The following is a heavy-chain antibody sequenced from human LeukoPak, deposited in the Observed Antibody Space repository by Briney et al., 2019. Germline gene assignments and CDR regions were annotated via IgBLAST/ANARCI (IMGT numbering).Heavy chain of an antibody. CDR3: ARDAYYYDSSGYYSGWFDP. D-gene: IGHD3-22*01. CDR1: GGSISSGGYY. Sequence: SQTLSLTCTVSGGSISSGGYYWRWIRQHPGKGLEWIEYIYYSGSTYYNPSLKSRVTISVDTSKNQFSLKLSSVTAADTAVYYCARDAYYYDSSGYYSGWFDPWGQGTLVTVSS. CDR2: IYYSGST. J-gene: IGHJ5*02. V-gene: IGHV4-31*03.